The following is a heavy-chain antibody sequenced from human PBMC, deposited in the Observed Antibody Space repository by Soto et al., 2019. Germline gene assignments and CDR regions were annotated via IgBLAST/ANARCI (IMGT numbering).Heavy chain of an antibody. CDR1: GFTFSNYW. CDR2: IKQDGSEK. J-gene: IGHJ4*02. V-gene: IGHV3-7*01. Sequence: VQLVESGGGLVQPGGSLRLSCAASGFTFSNYWMSWVRQAPGKGLEWVANIKQDGSEKYYVDSVKGRFTISRDNAKNSLYLQINSLRAEDTAVYYCARPPRGYAYYFDYWGQGTLVTVSS. D-gene: IGHD3-16*01. CDR3: ARPPRGYAYYFDY.